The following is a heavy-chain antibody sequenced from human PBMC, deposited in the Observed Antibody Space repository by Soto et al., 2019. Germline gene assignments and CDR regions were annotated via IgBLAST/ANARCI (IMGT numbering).Heavy chain of an antibody. Sequence: GGSLRLSCAASGFTFSSYGTHWVRQAPGKGLEWVAVIWYDGSNKYYADSVKGRFTISRDNSKNTLYLQMNSLRAEDTAVYYCSSDMVFYGSGSPGPNDVFDYWGQGTLVTVSS. CDR3: SSDMVFYGSGSPGPNDVFDY. J-gene: IGHJ4*02. CDR2: IWYDGSNK. D-gene: IGHD3-10*01. V-gene: IGHV3-33*01. CDR1: GFTFSSYG.